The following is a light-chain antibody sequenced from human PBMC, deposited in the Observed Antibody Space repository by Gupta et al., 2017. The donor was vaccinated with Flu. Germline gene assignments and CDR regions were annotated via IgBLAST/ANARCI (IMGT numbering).Light chain of an antibody. CDR2: EAT. V-gene: IGKV5-2*01. J-gene: IGKJ2*01. CDR3: RQHDNFPLT. CDR1: QEIDDD. Sequence: PAFMSATPGDKVNISSKASQEIDDDVNWYQQKPGEAAIFIIKEATTLATGIPTRFSGSGYGTDFTLTMKNIESEDAAYYYCRQHDNFPLTFGEGTKLEIK.